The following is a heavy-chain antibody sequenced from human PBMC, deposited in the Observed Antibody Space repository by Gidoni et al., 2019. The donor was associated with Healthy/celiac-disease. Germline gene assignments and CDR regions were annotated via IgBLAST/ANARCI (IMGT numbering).Heavy chain of an antibody. Sequence: QVQLQQWGAGLLKPSETLSLTCAVYGGSFSGYYWSWIRQPPGKGLEWIGEINHSGSTNYNPSLKSRVTISVDTSKNQFSLKLSSVTAADTAVYYCARVGARMVRRTFPFDYWGQGTLVTVSS. D-gene: IGHD1-26*01. CDR1: GGSFSGYY. CDR3: ARVGARMVRRTFPFDY. J-gene: IGHJ4*02. V-gene: IGHV4-34*01. CDR2: INHSGST.